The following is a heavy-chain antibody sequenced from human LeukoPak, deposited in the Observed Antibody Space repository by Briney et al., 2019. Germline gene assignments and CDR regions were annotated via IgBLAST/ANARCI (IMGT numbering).Heavy chain of an antibody. Sequence: SETLSLTCSVSGDSISYFYWSWIRQAAGKGLEWIGRISSGGSSDYNASLKSRVTMSIDTSKNQFSLRLYSVTAADTAVYYCARGGYSTGWSFFDYWGQGPLVTVSS. D-gene: IGHD6-19*01. V-gene: IGHV4-4*07. CDR1: GDSISYFY. J-gene: IGHJ4*02. CDR2: ISSGGSS. CDR3: ARGGYSTGWSFFDY.